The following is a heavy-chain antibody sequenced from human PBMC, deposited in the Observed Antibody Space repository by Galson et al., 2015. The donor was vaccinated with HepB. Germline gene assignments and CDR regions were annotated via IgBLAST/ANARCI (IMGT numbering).Heavy chain of an antibody. D-gene: IGHD3-3*01. CDR3: TRGRYDFWSGYYPAFDI. Sequence: SLRLSCAASGFTFSIAWMSWVRQTPGKGLEWVGITRRKTNGGTTEYAASVKGRFTISKDDSKRIAYLQMNSLKTEGTAVYYCTRGRYDFWSGYYPAFDIWGQGTMVTVSS. V-gene: IGHV3-49*04. CDR2: TRRKTNGGTT. CDR1: GFTFSIAW. J-gene: IGHJ3*02.